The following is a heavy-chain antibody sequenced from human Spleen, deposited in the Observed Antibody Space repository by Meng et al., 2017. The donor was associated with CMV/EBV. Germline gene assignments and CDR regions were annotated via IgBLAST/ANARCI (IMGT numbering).Heavy chain of an antibody. CDR2: ISWNSDNR. V-gene: IGHV3-9*01. CDR3: TKDRSFRGFDY. J-gene: IGHJ4*02. CDR1: GFTFSEYA. Sequence: SLKISCAASGFTFSEYAMHWVRQTPGKGLEWVSGISWNSDNRGYVDSVKGRFTISRDNARKSLYLEMNSLRVEDTALHYCTKDRSFRGFDYWGQGILVTVSS.